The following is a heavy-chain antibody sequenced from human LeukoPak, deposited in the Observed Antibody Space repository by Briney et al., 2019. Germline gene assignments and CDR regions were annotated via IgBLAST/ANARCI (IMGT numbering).Heavy chain of an antibody. D-gene: IGHD5/OR15-5a*01. CDR1: GYTFTGYY. J-gene: IGHJ6*03. V-gene: IGHV1-2*02. CDR3: ARGFYSVYDYRVGEYHYYYMDV. Sequence: ASVKVSCKASGYTFTGYYMHWVRQAPGQGLEWMGWINPNSGGTNYAQKFQGRVTMTRDTSISTAYMELSRLRSDDTAVYYCARGFYSVYDYRVGEYHYYYMDVWGKGTTVTISS. CDR2: INPNSGGT.